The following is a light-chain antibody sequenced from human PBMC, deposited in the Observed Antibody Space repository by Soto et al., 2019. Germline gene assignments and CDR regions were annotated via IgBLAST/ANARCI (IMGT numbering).Light chain of an antibody. CDR3: QQCYIYWT. CDR1: QNIHRS. V-gene: IGKV1-5*01. J-gene: IGKJ1*01. Sequence: DIHMSQSPSTLSASVGDRVTITCRASQNIHRSLAWYQQKPGNPPKXLIYDASTLEVGVPSRFSGSGSGTEFTLSISSLQPDDFATYYCQQCYIYWTFGQGTKVDIK. CDR2: DAS.